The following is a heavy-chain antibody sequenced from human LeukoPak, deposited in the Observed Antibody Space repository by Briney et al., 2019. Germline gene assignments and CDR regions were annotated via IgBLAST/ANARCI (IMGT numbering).Heavy chain of an antibody. J-gene: IGHJ4*02. CDR1: GGSISSYY. V-gene: IGHV4-59*01. CDR2: IYYSGNT. D-gene: IGHD6-13*01. Sequence: SETLSLTCTVSGGSISSYYWSWIWQPPGRGLEWIGHIYYSGNTNYNPSLKSRVTISIETSKIQFSLKLSSVTAADTAVYYCAGGYSSSWYVYWGPGTLVTASS. CDR3: AGGYSSSWYVY.